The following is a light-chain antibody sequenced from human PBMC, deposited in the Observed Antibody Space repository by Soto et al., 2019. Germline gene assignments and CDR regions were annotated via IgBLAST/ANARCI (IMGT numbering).Light chain of an antibody. CDR2: MAS. V-gene: IGKV1-5*03. Sequence: DIQMTQSPSTLSASVGDRVTITCRASQSISNWLAWYQQKPGKAPNLLIYMASSLESGVPSRFSGCGSGTDFTLTINTLQPDDFATYHGQQYSSYPKTFGQGTKVESK. J-gene: IGKJ1*01. CDR1: QSISNW. CDR3: QQYSSYPKT.